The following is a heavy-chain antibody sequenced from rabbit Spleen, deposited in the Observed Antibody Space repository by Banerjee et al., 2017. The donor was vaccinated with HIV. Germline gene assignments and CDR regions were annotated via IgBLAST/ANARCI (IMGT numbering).Heavy chain of an antibody. CDR3: ARTKDSDSHDL. J-gene: IGHJ3*01. CDR1: GFSFSSYYY. V-gene: IGHV1S40*01. CDR2: IGGGSSGST. D-gene: IGHD6-1*01. Sequence: QSLEESGGGLVQPEGSLTLTCTASGFSFSSYYYMCWVRQAPGKGLEWVACIGGGSSGSTDYASWAKGRFTISKTSSTTVTPQMTSLTAADTATYFCARTKDSDSHDLWGQGTLVTVS.